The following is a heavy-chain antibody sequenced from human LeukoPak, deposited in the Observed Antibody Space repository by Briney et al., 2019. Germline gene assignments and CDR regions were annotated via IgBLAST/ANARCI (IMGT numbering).Heavy chain of an antibody. J-gene: IGHJ4*02. Sequence: PGGSLRLSCAASGFTFSSYGMHWVRQAPGKGLEWVAVISYDGSNKYYADSVKGRFTISRDNSKNTLYLQMNSLRAEDTAVYYCAKADDGGWFDYLGQGNLVTVSS. V-gene: IGHV3-30*18. D-gene: IGHD1-1*01. CDR2: ISYDGSNK. CDR3: AKADDGGWFDY. CDR1: GFTFSSYG.